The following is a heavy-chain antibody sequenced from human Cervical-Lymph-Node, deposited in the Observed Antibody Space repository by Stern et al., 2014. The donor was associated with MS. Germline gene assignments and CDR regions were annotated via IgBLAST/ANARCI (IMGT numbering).Heavy chain of an antibody. CDR3: ARGGLYNYWSGYSRFDS. D-gene: IGHD3-3*01. CDR2: ISTSSNTI. CDR1: GFTFSSYS. J-gene: IGHJ4*02. Sequence: MQLVQSGGGLVQPGESVRLSCVASGFTFSSYSMHWVRQAPGTGLEWISYISTSSNTIDYADSVKGRFTTSRDNAKNSLYLQMNSLRDEDTAVYYCARGGLYNYWSGYSRFDSWAQGTLVTVSS. V-gene: IGHV3-48*02.